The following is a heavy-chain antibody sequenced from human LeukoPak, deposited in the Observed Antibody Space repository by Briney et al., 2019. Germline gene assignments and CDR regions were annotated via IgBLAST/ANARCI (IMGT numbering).Heavy chain of an antibody. D-gene: IGHD4-17*01. J-gene: IGHJ4*02. CDR2: ISWNSGSI. V-gene: IGHV3-9*01. CDR1: GFTFSSYG. CDR3: ARRDYDSYFDY. Sequence: PGGSLRLSCAASGFTFSSYGMYWVRQAPGKGLEWVSGISWNSGSIGYADSVKGRFTISRDNAKNSLYLQMNSLRAEDTAVYFCARRDYDSYFDYWGQGALVTVSS.